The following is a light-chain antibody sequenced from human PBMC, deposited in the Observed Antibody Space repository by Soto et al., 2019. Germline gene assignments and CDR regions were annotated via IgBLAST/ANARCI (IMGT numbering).Light chain of an antibody. CDR2: TTS. V-gene: IGKV1-39*01. CDR3: QQTYTLTRT. J-gene: IGKJ1*01. Sequence: DIQMTHSPSTLSASVGSRFNIACRASQTVRKFVNWYQQKPGKVPTLLIFTTSTLHSGVPSRLSGSGYGTEFTLTINGLKHEDFATYYCQQTYTLTRTFAQGTKVDIK. CDR1: QTVRKF.